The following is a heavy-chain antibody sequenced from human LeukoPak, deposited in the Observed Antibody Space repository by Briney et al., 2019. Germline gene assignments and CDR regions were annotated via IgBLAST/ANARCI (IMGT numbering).Heavy chain of an antibody. CDR2: IYTSGST. CDR1: GGSISSYY. Sequence: SETLSLTCTVSGGSISSYYWSWIRQPPGKGLEWIGYIYTSGSTNYNPSLKSRVTISVDTSKNQFSLKLSSATAADTAVYYCARLAAAGDYYYYYYMDVWGKGTTVTVSS. D-gene: IGHD6-13*01. V-gene: IGHV4-4*09. CDR3: ARLAAAGDYYYYYYMDV. J-gene: IGHJ6*03.